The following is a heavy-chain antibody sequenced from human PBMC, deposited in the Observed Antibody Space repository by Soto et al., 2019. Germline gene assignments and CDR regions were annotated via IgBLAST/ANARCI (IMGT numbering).Heavy chain of an antibody. J-gene: IGHJ6*02. CDR2: IIPIFGTA. CDR1: GGTFSSYA. Sequence: SVKVSCKASGGTFSSYAISWVRQAPGQGLEWMGGIIPIFGTANYAQKFQGRVTITADESTSTAYMELSSLRSEDTAVYYCARNAAAGIDYCYGMDVWGQGTTVTVSS. CDR3: ARNAAAGIDYCYGMDV. D-gene: IGHD6-13*01. V-gene: IGHV1-69*13.